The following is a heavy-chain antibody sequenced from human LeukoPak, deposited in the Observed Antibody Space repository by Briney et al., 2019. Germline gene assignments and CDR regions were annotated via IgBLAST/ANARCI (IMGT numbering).Heavy chain of an antibody. CDR2: ISGNGDYT. V-gene: IGHV3-23*01. Sequence: PGGSVRLSCAASGFTFSTYGMSWVRQAPGKGLEWVSAISGNGDYTYYADSVKGRFTISRDNSKTTLFLQMNSLRAEDTALYYCAKLPQAGGDYYYIDVWGKGTTVTVSS. J-gene: IGHJ6*03. D-gene: IGHD6-19*01. CDR1: GFTFSTYG. CDR3: AKLPQAGGDYYYIDV.